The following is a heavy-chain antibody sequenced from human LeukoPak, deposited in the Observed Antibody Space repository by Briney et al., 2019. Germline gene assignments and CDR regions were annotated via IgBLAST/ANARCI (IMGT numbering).Heavy chain of an antibody. Sequence: GRSLRLSCAASGFTFSSYGMHWVRQAPGKGLEWVGFIRSKAYGGTTEYAACVKGRFTISRDDSKSIAYLQMNSLTPEDTAVYYCTRDLVLRFLEWTSGGGYYYYGMDVWGQGTTVTVSS. V-gene: IGHV3-49*04. D-gene: IGHD3-3*01. CDR1: GFTFSSYG. CDR3: TRDLVLRFLEWTSGGGYYYYGMDV. J-gene: IGHJ6*02. CDR2: IRSKAYGGTT.